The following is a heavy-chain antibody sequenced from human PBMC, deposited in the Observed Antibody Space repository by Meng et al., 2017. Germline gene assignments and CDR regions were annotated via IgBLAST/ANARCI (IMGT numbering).Heavy chain of an antibody. CDR1: GFTFSSYA. J-gene: IGHJ3*02. D-gene: IGHD6-19*01. Sequence: GESLKISCAASGFTFSSYAMSWVRQAPGKGLEWVSAISGSGGSTYYADSVKGRFTISRDNSKNTLYLQMNSLRAEDTAVYYCARDHGSGWYGAFDIWGQGTRVT. CDR3: ARDHGSGWYGAFDI. V-gene: IGHV3-23*01. CDR2: ISGSGGST.